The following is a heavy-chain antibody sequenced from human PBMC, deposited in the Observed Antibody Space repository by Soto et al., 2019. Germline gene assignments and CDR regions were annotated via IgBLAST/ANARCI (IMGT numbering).Heavy chain of an antibody. Sequence: QVQLQESGPGLVKPSQTLSLTCTVSGGSISSGGYYWSWLRQHPGKGLEWIGYIYYSGSTYYNPSLTSRVTISVYTSKNQFSLKLSSVTAADTAVYYCARDLIAVAGHGGLRRGYGMDVWCQGTTVTVSS. CDR3: ARDLIAVAGHGGLRRGYGMDV. D-gene: IGHD6-19*01. V-gene: IGHV4-31*03. CDR2: IYYSGST. CDR1: GGSISSGGYY. J-gene: IGHJ6*02.